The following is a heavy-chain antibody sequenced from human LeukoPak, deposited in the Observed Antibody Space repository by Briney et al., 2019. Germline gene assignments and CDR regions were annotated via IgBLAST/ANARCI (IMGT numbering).Heavy chain of an antibody. CDR3: ASVDSSGPIN. CDR1: GYSISSGYY. V-gene: IGHV4-38-2*02. Sequence: SETLSLTCTVSGYSISSGYYWGWIRQPPGKGLEWIGSIYHSGSTYYNPSLKSRVTISVDTSKNQFSLKLSSVTAADTAVYYCASVDSSGPINWGQGTLVTVSS. D-gene: IGHD3-22*01. CDR2: IYHSGST. J-gene: IGHJ4*02.